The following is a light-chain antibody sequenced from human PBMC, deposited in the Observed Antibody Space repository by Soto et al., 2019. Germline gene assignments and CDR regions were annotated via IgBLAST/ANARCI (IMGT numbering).Light chain of an antibody. V-gene: IGLV2-11*01. CDR1: RSDVGGYNY. J-gene: IGLJ2*01. Sequence: QSVLTQPRSVSGSPGQSVTISCTGTRSDVGGYNYVSWYQHHPGKAPRLMIFDVDKRPPGVPDRFSGSKSGNTASLIISGLQTEDEADYYCSSYACSHTLLFGGGTKVTVL. CDR3: SSYACSHTLL. CDR2: DVD.